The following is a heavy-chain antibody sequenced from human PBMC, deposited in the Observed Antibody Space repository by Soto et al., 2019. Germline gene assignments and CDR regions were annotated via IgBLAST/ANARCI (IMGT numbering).Heavy chain of an antibody. CDR3: ARDGPYSDSSGYYNWFDP. Sequence: PSETLSLTCTVSGGSISSGGYYWSWIRQHPGKGLEWIGYIYYSGSTYYNPSLKSRVTISVDTSKNQFSLKLSSVTAADTAVYYCARDGPYSDSSGYYNWFDPWGQGTLVTVSS. J-gene: IGHJ5*02. V-gene: IGHV4-31*03. D-gene: IGHD3-22*01. CDR1: GGSISSGGYY. CDR2: IYYSGST.